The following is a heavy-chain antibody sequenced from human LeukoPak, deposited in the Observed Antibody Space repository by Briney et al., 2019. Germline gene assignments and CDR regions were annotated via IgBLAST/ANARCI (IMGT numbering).Heavy chain of an antibody. CDR3: ARDTRDSSSDDFDY. CDR1: GGSISSYY. Sequence: SETLSLTCTVSGGSISSYYWSWIRQPPGKGLEWIGYIYYSGSTYYNPSLKSRVTISVDTSKNQFSLKLSSVTAADTAVYYCARDTRDSSSDDFDYWGQGTLVTVSS. J-gene: IGHJ4*02. CDR2: IYYSGST. V-gene: IGHV4-59*12. D-gene: IGHD6-6*01.